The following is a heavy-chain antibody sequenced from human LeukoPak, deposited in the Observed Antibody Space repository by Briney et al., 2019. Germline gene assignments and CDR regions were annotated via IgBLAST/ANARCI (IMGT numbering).Heavy chain of an antibody. CDR2: INPNSGGT. D-gene: IGHD6-13*01. CDR1: GYTFTGYD. CDR3: TRGIAAPNYFDN. Sequence: ASVKVSCKASGYTFTGYDINWVRQAPGQGLEWMAWINPNSGGTNYAQKFQGRVTMTTDTSISTAYMELSSLRSDDTALYYCTRGIAAPNYFDNWGQGTLVTVSP. J-gene: IGHJ4*02. V-gene: IGHV1-2*02.